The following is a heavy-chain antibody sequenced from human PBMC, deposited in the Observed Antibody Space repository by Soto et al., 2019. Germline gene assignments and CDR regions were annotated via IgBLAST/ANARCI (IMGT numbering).Heavy chain of an antibody. D-gene: IGHD6-19*01. CDR1: GFTFSSYG. CDR2: IWYDGSNK. J-gene: IGHJ4*02. V-gene: IGHV3-33*01. Sequence: QVQLVESGGGVVQPGRSLRLSCAASGFTFSSYGMHWVRQAPGKGLEWVAVIWYDGSNKYYADSVKGRFTISRDNSKNTLYLQMDSLRAEDTAVYYCARVFVAGTGYFDYWGQGTLVTVSS. CDR3: ARVFVAGTGYFDY.